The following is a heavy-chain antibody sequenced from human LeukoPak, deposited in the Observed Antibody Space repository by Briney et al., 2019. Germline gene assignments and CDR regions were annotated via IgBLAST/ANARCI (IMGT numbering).Heavy chain of an antibody. CDR2: IYYSGST. CDR3: ARGDYGDYVSGPEFDY. D-gene: IGHD4-17*01. J-gene: IGHJ4*02. Sequence: SETLSLTCTVSGGSISSGGYYWSWIRQHPGMGLEWIGYIYYSGSTYYNPSLKSRVTISVDTSKNQFSLKLSSVTAADTAVYYCARGDYGDYVSGPEFDYWGQGTLVTVSS. V-gene: IGHV4-31*03. CDR1: GGSISSGGYY.